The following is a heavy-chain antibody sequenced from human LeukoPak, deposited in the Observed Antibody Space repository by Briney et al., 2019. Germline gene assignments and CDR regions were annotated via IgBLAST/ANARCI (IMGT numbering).Heavy chain of an antibody. CDR3: ARAGNSGYDPSLHY. CDR2: INPNSGGT. J-gene: IGHJ4*02. V-gene: IGHV1-2*04. D-gene: IGHD5-12*01. CDR1: GYTFTGYY. Sequence: ASVKVSCKASGYTFTGYYMHWVRQAPGQGLEWMGWINPNSGGTNYAQKFQGWVTMTRDTSISTTYMELSRLRSDDTAVYYCARAGNSGYDPSLHYWGQGTLVTVSS.